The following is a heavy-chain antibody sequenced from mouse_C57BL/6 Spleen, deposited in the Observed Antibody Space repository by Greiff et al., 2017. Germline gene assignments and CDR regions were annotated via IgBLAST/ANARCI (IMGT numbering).Heavy chain of an antibody. CDR2: IWGAGST. CDR1: GFSLTSYG. D-gene: IGHD1-1*02. Sequence: VQRVESGPGLVAPSQSLSITCTVSGFSLTSYGVGWVRQPPGKGLEWLGVIWGAGSTNYHSAPISSLSISKDNSQSQVFLKLNSLQTDDTATYYCAKGGGLSDYYAMDYGGQGTSVTVSS. CDR3: AKGGGLSDYYAMDY. V-gene: IGHV2-3*01. J-gene: IGHJ4*01.